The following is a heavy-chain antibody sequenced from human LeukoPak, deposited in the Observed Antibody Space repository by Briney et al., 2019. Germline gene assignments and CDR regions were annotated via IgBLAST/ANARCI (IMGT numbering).Heavy chain of an antibody. Sequence: PGGSLRLSCVASGFTFSSYAMNWVRQAPGKGLEWVSFIGTGGDTNYADSVKGRFTISRDNSKNTVYLQMSSLRAEDTALYYCARSLKYNLVGFDYWGQGTLVTVSS. D-gene: IGHD1-1*01. V-gene: IGHV3-23*01. CDR1: GFTFSSYA. J-gene: IGHJ4*02. CDR3: ARSLKYNLVGFDY. CDR2: IGTGGDT.